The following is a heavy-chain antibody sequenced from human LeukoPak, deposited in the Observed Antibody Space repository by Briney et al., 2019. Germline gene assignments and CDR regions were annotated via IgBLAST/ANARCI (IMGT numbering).Heavy chain of an antibody. D-gene: IGHD3-10*01. CDR3: ARDLRHYYGSGSRDY. Sequence: ASVKVSCKASGYTFTSYGISWVRQAPGQGLEWMGWISAYNGNTNYAQKLQGRVTMTTDTSTSTAYMELRSLRSDDTAVYYCARDLRHYYGSGSRDYRGQGTLVTVSS. CDR2: ISAYNGNT. V-gene: IGHV1-18*01. CDR1: GYTFTSYG. J-gene: IGHJ4*02.